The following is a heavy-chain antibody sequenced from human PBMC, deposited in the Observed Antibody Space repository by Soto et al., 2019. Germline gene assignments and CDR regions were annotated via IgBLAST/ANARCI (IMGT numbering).Heavy chain of an antibody. D-gene: IGHD3-10*01. V-gene: IGHV3-30-3*01. CDR1: GFTFSSYA. CDR2: ISYDGSNK. CDR3: ARVGEMATMAGAFDI. J-gene: IGHJ3*02. Sequence: GGSLSLSCAASGFTFSSYAMHWVRQAPGKGLEWVALISYDGSNKYYADSVKGRFTISRDNSKNTLYLQMNSLRAEDTAVYYCARVGEMATMAGAFDIWGQGTMVTVS.